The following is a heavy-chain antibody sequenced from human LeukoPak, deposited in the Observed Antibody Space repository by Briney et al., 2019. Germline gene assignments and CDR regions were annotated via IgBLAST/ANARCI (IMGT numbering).Heavy chain of an antibody. CDR2: ISGSGGST. CDR1: GFTFSSYA. CDR3: AKDYYGSGRYPSGAFDI. Sequence: SGGSLRLSCAASGFTFSSYAMSWVRQAPGKGLEWVSAISGSGGSTYYADSVKGRFTISRDNSKNTLYLQMNSPRAEDTAVYYCAKDYYGSGRYPSGAFDIWGQGTMVTVSS. J-gene: IGHJ3*02. V-gene: IGHV3-23*01. D-gene: IGHD3-10*01.